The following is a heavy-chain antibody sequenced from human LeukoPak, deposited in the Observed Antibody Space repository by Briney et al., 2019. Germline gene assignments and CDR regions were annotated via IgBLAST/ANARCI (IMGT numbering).Heavy chain of an antibody. D-gene: IGHD1-26*01. V-gene: IGHV3-7*01. CDR1: GFTSSSYW. Sequence: GGSLRLSCAVSGFTSSSYWMSWVRQAPGNGLEWVANIKQDGSEKYYVDSVKGRFTISRDNAKNSLYLQMNSLRAEDTAVYYCARDMVAVGATTDYFDYWGQGTLVTVSS. CDR3: ARDMVAVGATTDYFDY. CDR2: IKQDGSEK. J-gene: IGHJ4*02.